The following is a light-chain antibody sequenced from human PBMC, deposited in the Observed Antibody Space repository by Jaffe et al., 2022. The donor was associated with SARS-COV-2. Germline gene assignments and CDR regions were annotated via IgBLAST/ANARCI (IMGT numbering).Light chain of an antibody. CDR1: QSVTSSS. J-gene: IGKJ1*01. CDR3: QQYGSLRT. Sequence: EIVLTQSPGTLSLSPGERATLSCRASQSVTSSSLAWYQQKPGQAPRLLIYGASSRATGIPDRFSGSGSGTDFTLTINRLEPEDFAVYYCQQYGSLRTFGQGTKVEIK. V-gene: IGKV3-20*01. CDR2: GAS.